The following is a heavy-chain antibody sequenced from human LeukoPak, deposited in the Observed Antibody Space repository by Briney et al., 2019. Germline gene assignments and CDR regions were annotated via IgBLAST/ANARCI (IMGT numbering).Heavy chain of an antibody. V-gene: IGHV3-7*03. CDR1: GFTFSNFW. J-gene: IGHJ4*02. Sequence: GGSLRLSCTASGFTFSNFWMGWVRQAPGKGLEWVANIKQDETEKFYLGSVKGRFTISRDNAKNSLYLQMNSLRAEDTAVYYCARVHPGHYYGSGSYFDYWDQGTLATVSS. CDR2: IKQDETEK. D-gene: IGHD3-10*01. CDR3: ARVHPGHYYGSGSYFDY.